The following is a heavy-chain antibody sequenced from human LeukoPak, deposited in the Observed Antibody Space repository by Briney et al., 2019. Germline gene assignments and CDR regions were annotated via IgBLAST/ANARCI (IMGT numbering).Heavy chain of an antibody. D-gene: IGHD3-22*01. CDR2: IIPIFGTE. Sequence: SVKVSCKASGGTFSSYAISWVRQAPGQGLEWMGGIIPIFGTENYGQKFQGRVTITTDESTSTAYMELSSLRSEDTAVYYCARAGYDSSGYYYKYYFDYWGQGTLVTVSS. CDR1: GGTFSSYA. V-gene: IGHV1-69*05. CDR3: ARAGYDSSGYYYKYYFDY. J-gene: IGHJ4*02.